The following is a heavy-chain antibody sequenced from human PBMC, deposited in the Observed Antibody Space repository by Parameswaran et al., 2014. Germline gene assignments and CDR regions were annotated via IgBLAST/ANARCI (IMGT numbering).Heavy chain of an antibody. Sequence: RWIRQPPGKGLEWIGYIYYSGSTNYNPSLKSRVTISVDTSKNQFSLKLSSVTAADTAVYYCAREGSLGEDWGQGTLVTVSS. D-gene: IGHD3-16*01. CDR3: AREGSLGED. CDR2: IYYSGST. J-gene: IGHJ4*02. V-gene: IGHV4-59*01.